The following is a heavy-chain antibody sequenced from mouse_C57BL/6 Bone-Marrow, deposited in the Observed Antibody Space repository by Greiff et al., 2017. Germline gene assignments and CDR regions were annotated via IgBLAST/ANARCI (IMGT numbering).Heavy chain of an antibody. CDR1: GYTFTDYY. V-gene: IGHV1-76*01. CDR3: AREGVYGNPYYFDY. CDR2: IYPGSGNT. Sequence: QVQLQQSGAELVRPGASVKLSCKASGYTFTDYYINWVKQRPGQGLEWIARIYPGSGNTYYNEKFKGKATLTAEKSSSTAYMQRSSLTSEDSAVYFCAREGVYGNPYYFDYWGQGTTLTVSS. D-gene: IGHD2-1*01. J-gene: IGHJ2*01.